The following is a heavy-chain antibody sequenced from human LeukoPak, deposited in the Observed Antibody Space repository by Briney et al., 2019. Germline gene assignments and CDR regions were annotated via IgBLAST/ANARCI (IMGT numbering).Heavy chain of an antibody. CDR2: IYYSGST. CDR1: GGSINSYY. CDR3: ARHLEWANFDY. Sequence: SETLSLTCTVSGGSINSYYWSWIRQPPGKGLEWIGYIYYSGSTNYNPSLKSRVTISVDTSKNQFSLRLTSVTAADTAVYYCARHLEWANFDYWGQGTLVTVSS. D-gene: IGHD3-3*01. V-gene: IGHV4-59*01. J-gene: IGHJ4*02.